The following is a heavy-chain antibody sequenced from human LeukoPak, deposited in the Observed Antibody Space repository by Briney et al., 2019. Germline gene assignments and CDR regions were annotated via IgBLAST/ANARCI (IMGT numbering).Heavy chain of an antibody. Sequence: ASVKVSCKASGGTFSSYTISWVRQAPGQGLEWMGRIIPIFGTTNYAQKFQGRVTITTDESTSTAYMELSSLRSEDTAVYYCASGSYLAFDIWSQGTMVTVSS. D-gene: IGHD1-26*01. V-gene: IGHV1-69*05. CDR1: GGTFSSYT. J-gene: IGHJ3*02. CDR2: IIPIFGTT. CDR3: ASGSYLAFDI.